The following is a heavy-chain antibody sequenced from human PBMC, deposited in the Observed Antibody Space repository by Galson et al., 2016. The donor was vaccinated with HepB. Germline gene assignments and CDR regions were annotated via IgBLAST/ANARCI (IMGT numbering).Heavy chain of an antibody. CDR3: ARDRNPRPTYYYDSSGYNPVDS. CDR2: ISAYNGDT. J-gene: IGHJ4*02. V-gene: IGHV1-18*01. CDR1: GYTFTNYG. Sequence: QSGAEVKKPGESLKISCKASGYTFTNYGVTWVRQAPGQGLDWMGWISAYNGDTNYAQKVKGRVTMTTDTSTNTAYMELRSLRSDDTAIYYCARDRNPRPTYYYDSSGYNPVDSWGQGTLVTVSS. D-gene: IGHD3-22*01.